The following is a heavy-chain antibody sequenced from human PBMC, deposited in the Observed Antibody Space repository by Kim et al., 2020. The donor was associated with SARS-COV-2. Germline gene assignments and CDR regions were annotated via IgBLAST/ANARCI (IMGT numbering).Heavy chain of an antibody. V-gene: IGHV3-30*01. D-gene: IGHD3-10*01. J-gene: IGHJ3*01. Sequence: DGINKSYAASVKGRFTISRDNSKNTLYLQMNSLRAEDTAVYYCARFARGVWGQGTMVTVSS. CDR3: ARFARGV. CDR2: DGINK.